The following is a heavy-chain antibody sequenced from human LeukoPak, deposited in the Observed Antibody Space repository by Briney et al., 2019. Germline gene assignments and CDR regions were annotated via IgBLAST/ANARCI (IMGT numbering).Heavy chain of an antibody. CDR1: GGSISSGDYY. CDR3: AKERGYITSWYGYYYGMDA. V-gene: IGHV4-30-4*08. Sequence: SGTLSLTCAVSGGSISSGDYYWSWLRQPQGQGLEWIGYFDYSGRTYYNPSLKSPVTISVDTSKNHFSLKLSSVTAADTAVYYCAKERGYITSWYGYYYGMDAWGQGTTVTVSS. CDR2: FDYSGRT. J-gene: IGHJ6*02. D-gene: IGHD6-13*01.